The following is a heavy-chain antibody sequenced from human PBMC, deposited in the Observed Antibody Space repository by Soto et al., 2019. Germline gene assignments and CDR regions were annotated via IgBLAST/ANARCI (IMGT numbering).Heavy chain of an antibody. CDR1: GYTFTSYG. CDR3: ARDLVVQTTTGGVDF. V-gene: IGHV1-18*01. J-gene: IGHJ4*02. D-gene: IGHD2-2*01. Sequence: QVQLVQSGAEVTTPGASVKVSCKASGYTFTSYGVSWVRQAPGQGLEWMGWISGYNGNTNYAQKFQDRVAMTTDTSTNTAYMELRSLRSDDTAVYYCARDLVVQTTTGGVDFWGQGTLVTVSS. CDR2: ISGYNGNT.